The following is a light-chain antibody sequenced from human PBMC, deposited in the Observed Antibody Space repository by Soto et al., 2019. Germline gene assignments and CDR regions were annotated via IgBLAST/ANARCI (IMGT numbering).Light chain of an antibody. V-gene: IGKV3-15*01. J-gene: IGKJ4*01. CDR3: QQYDEWPLT. CDR2: DAF. CDR1: QNVKTR. Sequence: EIVMTQSPATLSVSPGERATLSCRASQNVKTRLAWYQQKPGQAPRLLIYDAFTRATGIPARFSGSASGREFTLTISSLQSEDVAVYYCQQYDEWPLTFGGGTKV.